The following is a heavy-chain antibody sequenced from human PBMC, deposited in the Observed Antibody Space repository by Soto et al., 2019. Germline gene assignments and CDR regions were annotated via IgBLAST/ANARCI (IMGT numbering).Heavy chain of an antibody. Sequence: QVQLVESGGDLVKPGGSLRLSCAASGFTFSDYYMSWIRQTPGKGLEWVSYITQSGHATEYADSVRGRFTISRDNNKNSLYLQMNSLRVEDTGVYYCARALRGYGTYGGYLGQGTLVTVSS. V-gene: IGHV3-11*04. CDR3: ARALRGYGTYGGY. CDR2: ITQSGHAT. J-gene: IGHJ4*02. D-gene: IGHD5-12*01. CDR1: GFTFSDYY.